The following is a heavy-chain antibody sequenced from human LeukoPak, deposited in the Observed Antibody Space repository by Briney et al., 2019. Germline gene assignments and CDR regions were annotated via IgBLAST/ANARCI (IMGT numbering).Heavy chain of an antibody. Sequence: PGGSLRLSCAAPEFTVSSNYMSWVRQAPGKGLEWVSVIYSGGSNYYADSVKGRFTISRDNSKNTLYLQMNSLRAEDTAVYYCAKAPSYSSGGYEFVGAFDIWGQGTMVTVSS. V-gene: IGHV3-53*01. CDR3: AKAPSYSSGGYEFVGAFDI. CDR2: IYSGGSN. J-gene: IGHJ3*02. D-gene: IGHD6-19*01. CDR1: EFTVSSNY.